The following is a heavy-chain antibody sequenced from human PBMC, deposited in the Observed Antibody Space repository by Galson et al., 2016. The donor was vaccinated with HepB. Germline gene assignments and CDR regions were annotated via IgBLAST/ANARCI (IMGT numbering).Heavy chain of an antibody. Sequence: SLRLSCAASEFSFSDYYMSWIRQAPGKGLEWLSYISSSSNYTNYADSVEGRFTISRDNAKNSLYLQMNTLRAEDTAMYFCARVSSRWLEYFDYWGPGTLVIVSS. CDR1: EFSFSDYY. J-gene: IGHJ4*02. V-gene: IGHV3-11*06. D-gene: IGHD6-19*01. CDR3: ARVSSRWLEYFDY. CDR2: ISSSSNYT.